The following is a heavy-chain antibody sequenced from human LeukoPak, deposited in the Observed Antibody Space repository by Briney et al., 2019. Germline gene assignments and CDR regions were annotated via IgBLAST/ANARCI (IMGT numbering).Heavy chain of an antibody. Sequence: ASVKVSCKASGYSFNTYYMNWVRQAPGQGLEWLGGIIPIFGTANYAQKFQGRVTITTDESTSTAYMELSSLRSEDTAVYYCATAAPYRAFDYWGQGTLVTVSS. J-gene: IGHJ4*02. D-gene: IGHD6-6*01. V-gene: IGHV1-69*05. CDR3: ATAAPYRAFDY. CDR2: IIPIFGTA. CDR1: GYSFNTYY.